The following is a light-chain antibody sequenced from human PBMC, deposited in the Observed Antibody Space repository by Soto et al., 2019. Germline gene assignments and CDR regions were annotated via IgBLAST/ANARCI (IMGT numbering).Light chain of an antibody. CDR3: QQYDSSPLWT. CDR1: QSVSSY. J-gene: IGKJ1*01. CDR2: DAS. V-gene: IGKV3-20*01. Sequence: EIVLTQSPATLSLSPGERATLSCRASQSVSSYLAWYQQKPGQAPRLLIYDASNRATGIPARFSGSGSRTDFTLIISRLEPEDFAVYYCQQYDSSPLWTFGQGTKVDI.